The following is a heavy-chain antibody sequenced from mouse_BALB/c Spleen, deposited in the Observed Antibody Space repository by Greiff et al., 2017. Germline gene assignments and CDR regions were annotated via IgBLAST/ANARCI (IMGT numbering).Heavy chain of an antibody. CDR1: GFSLTSYG. V-gene: IGHV2-2*02. D-gene: IGHD1-2*01. CDR3: ARMATATFGYAMDY. Sequence: QVQLKQSGPGLVQPSQSLSITCTVSGFSLTSYGVHWVRQSPGKGLEWLGVIWSGGSTDYNAAFISRLSISKDNSKSQVFFKMNSLQANDTAIYYCARMATATFGYAMDYWGQGTSVTVSS. CDR2: IWSGGST. J-gene: IGHJ4*01.